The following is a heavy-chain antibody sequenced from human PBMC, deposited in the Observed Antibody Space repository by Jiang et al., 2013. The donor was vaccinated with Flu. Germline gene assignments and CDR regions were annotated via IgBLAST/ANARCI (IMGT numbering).Heavy chain of an antibody. Sequence: GLEWIGYIYYSGSTYYNPSLKSRVTISVDTSKNQFSLKLSSVTAADTAVYYCARDGEVEMALSYWGQGTLVTVSS. CDR2: IYYSGST. D-gene: IGHD5-24*01. CDR3: ARDGEVEMALSY. V-gene: IGHV4-30-4*01. J-gene: IGHJ4*02.